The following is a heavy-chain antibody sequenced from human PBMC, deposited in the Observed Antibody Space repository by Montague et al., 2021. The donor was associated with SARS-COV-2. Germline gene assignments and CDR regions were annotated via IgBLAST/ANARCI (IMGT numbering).Heavy chain of an antibody. Sequence: SLRLSRAASGFTFDDYAMHWVRQAPGKGLEWVSLISGDGGSTYYADSVKGRFTISRDNSKNSLYLQMNSLRTEDTALYYCARRALYSSSYAFDIWGQGTMVTVSS. CDR2: ISGDGGST. CDR3: ARRALYSSSYAFDI. J-gene: IGHJ3*02. V-gene: IGHV3-43*02. CDR1: GFTFDDYA. D-gene: IGHD6-6*01.